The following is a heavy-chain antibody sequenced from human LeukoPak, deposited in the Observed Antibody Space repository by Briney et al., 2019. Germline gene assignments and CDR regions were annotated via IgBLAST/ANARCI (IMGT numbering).Heavy chain of an antibody. D-gene: IGHD3-9*01. CDR3: ARGGYYDILTGYPDAFDI. V-gene: IGHV3-7*01. J-gene: IGHJ3*02. CDR1: GFAFSSHW. Sequence: GGSLRLSCAASGFAFSSHWMTWVRQVPGRGPEWVANVNRDESETYYLDSVKGRFTISRDNSKNTLYLQMNSLRAEDTAVYYCARGGYYDILTGYPDAFDIWGQGTMVTVSS. CDR2: VNRDESET.